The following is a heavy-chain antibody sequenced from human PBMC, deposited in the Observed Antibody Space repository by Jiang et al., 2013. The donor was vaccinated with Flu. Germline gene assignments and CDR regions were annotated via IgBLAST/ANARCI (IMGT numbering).Heavy chain of an antibody. CDR3: ARGLEVYAMAGLDV. CDR1: GGSFSDYY. V-gene: IGHV4-34*01. J-gene: IGHJ6*02. D-gene: IGHD2-8*01. Sequence: LLKPSETLSLTCAVYGGSFSDYYWSWIRQFPGKGLEWIGEISHTGGTTYSPSLKSRVTISVDTSKNQFSLKMRSVAAADTAVYYCARGLEVYAMAGLDVWGQGTTVTVSS. CDR2: ISHTGGT.